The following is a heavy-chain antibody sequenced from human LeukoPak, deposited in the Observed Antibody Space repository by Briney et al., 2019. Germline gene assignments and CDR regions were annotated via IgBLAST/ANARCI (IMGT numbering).Heavy chain of an antibody. D-gene: IGHD6-13*01. Sequence: GASVKVSCKASGYTFTSYYMHWVRQAPGLGLEWMGIINPSGGSTSYAQKFQGRVTMTRDTSTSTVYMELSSLRSEDTAVYYCARVGNKAAAGTGGMDVWGQGTTVTVSS. V-gene: IGHV1-46*01. CDR1: GYTFTSYY. J-gene: IGHJ6*02. CDR2: INPSGGST. CDR3: ARVGNKAAAGTGGMDV.